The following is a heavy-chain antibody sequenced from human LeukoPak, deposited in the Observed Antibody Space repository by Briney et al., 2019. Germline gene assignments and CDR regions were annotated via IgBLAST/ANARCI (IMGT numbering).Heavy chain of an antibody. CDR2: IYTNGST. CDR1: GGSISSGSYY. V-gene: IGHV4-61*02. Sequence: SQTLSLTCTVSGGSISSGSYYWSWIRQPAGKGLERIGRIYTNGSTNYNPSLKSRVTISVDTSKNQFSLKLSSVTAADTAVYYCAGALYDSSGYDIFDYWGQGTLVTVSS. CDR3: AGALYDSSGYDIFDY. J-gene: IGHJ4*02. D-gene: IGHD3-22*01.